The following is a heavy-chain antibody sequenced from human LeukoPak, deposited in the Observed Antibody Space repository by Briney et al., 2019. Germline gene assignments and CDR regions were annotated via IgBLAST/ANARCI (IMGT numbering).Heavy chain of an antibody. CDR2: IKSKIAGGTA. V-gene: IGHV3-15*01. CDR1: GFTFNNAW. J-gene: IGHJ4*02. Sequence: GGSLRLSCAASGFTFNNAWMAWVRQPPGKGLQWVGHIKSKIAGGTADYAAAVKGRFTVSRDDSQNTLYLQMNSLQTEDTAVYYCITDSDLNWNDYGFRFDFWGQGTLVTVSS. CDR3: ITDSDLNWNDYGFRFDF. D-gene: IGHD4-17*01.